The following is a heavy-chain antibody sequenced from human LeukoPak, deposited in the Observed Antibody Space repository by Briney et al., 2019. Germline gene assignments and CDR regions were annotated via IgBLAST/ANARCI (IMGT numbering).Heavy chain of an antibody. Sequence: GRSLRLSCAASGFTFSSYAMHWVRQAPGKGLEWVAVITYDGSTKYYADSVKGRFTISRDNSKNTLYLQMNSLRAEDTAVYYCERDPSYDSSGYSWFDPWGQGTLVTVSS. CDR3: ERDPSYDSSGYSWFDP. J-gene: IGHJ5*02. CDR2: ITYDGSTK. CDR1: GFTFSSYA. V-gene: IGHV3-30-3*01. D-gene: IGHD3-22*01.